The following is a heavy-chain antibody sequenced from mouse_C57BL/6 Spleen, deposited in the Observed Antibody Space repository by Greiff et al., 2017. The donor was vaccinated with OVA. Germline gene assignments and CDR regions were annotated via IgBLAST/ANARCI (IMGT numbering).Heavy chain of an antibody. Sequence: VQLQQSGPELVKPGASVKISCKASGYTFTDYYMNWVKQSHGKSLEWIGDINPNNGGTSYNQKFKGKATLTVDKSSSTAYMELRSLTSVDSAVYYCARGDYGSSYAMDYWGQGTSVTVSS. CDR1: GYTFTDYY. V-gene: IGHV1-26*01. CDR2: INPNNGGT. J-gene: IGHJ4*01. D-gene: IGHD1-1*01. CDR3: ARGDYGSSYAMDY.